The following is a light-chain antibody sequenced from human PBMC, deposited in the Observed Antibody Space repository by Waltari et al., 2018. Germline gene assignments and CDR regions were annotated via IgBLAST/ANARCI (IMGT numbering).Light chain of an antibody. CDR1: ALPKQY. V-gene: IGLV3-25*02. Sequence: SYELTQPPSVSVSPGQTARINCSGDALPKQYVYWYQQKPGQAPLLVIFKDNERPSGIPERIPGSSSGTTVSLTISGVQAEDEADYYCQSADTSSTYWVFGGGTKLTVL. J-gene: IGLJ3*02. CDR2: KDN. CDR3: QSADTSSTYWV.